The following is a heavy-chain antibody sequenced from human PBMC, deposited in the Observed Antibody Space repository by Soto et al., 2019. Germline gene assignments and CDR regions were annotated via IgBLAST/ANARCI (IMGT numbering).Heavy chain of an antibody. CDR2: IKQDGSEK. J-gene: IGHJ4*02. Sequence: PGGSLRLSXAASGFTFSSYWMSWVRQAPGKGLEWVANIKQDGSEKYYVDSVKGRFTISRDNAKNSLYLQMNSLRAEDTPVYYCARYCSGGSCYDYWGQGTLVTVSS. CDR3: ARYCSGGSCYDY. V-gene: IGHV3-7*01. CDR1: GFTFSSYW. D-gene: IGHD2-15*01.